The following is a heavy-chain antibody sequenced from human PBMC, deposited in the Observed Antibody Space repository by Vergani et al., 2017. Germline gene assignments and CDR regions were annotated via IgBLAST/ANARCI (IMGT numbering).Heavy chain of an antibody. CDR1: GFTFSSYG. V-gene: IGHV3-33*01. Sequence: QVQLVESGGGVVQPGRSLRLSCAASGFTFSSYGMHWVRQAPGKGLEWVAVIWYDGSNKYYADSVKGRFTISRDNSKNTLYLQMNSLRAEDTAVYYCARDFGSDGYNGCDYWGQGTLVTVSS. D-gene: IGHD5-24*01. CDR3: ARDFGSDGYNGCDY. CDR2: IWYDGSNK. J-gene: IGHJ4*02.